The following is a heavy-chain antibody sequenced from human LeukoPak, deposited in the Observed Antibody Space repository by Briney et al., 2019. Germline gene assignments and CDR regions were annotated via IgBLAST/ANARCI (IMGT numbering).Heavy chain of an antibody. CDR2: IYYTGST. J-gene: IGHJ6*03. Sequence: PSETLSLTCTVSGGSISSSSYYWGWIRQPPGKGLEWIGSIYYTGSTYYNPSLRSRVTMSVDTSKNQFSLKLSSVTAADTAVYYCAREKCSGGSCYSGYYYYYMDVWGKGTTVTVSS. CDR3: AREKCSGGSCYSGYYYYYMDV. CDR1: GGSISSSSYY. D-gene: IGHD2-15*01. V-gene: IGHV4-39*01.